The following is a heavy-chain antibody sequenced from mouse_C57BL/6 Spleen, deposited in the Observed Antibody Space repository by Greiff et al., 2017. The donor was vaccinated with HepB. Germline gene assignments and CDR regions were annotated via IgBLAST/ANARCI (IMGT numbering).Heavy chain of an antibody. D-gene: IGHD1-1*01. Sequence: QVQLQQSGPELVRPGASVKISCKAPGYTFTSHWMQWVRQRPGQGLEWIGEIFPGSGSTYYNEKFKSKATLTVDTSSSTAYMQLSSLTSEDSAVYYCARYRGVVAHWYFDVWGTGTTVTVSS. CDR1: GYTFTSHW. CDR2: IFPGSGST. CDR3: ARYRGVVAHWYFDV. V-gene: IGHV1-56*01. J-gene: IGHJ1*03.